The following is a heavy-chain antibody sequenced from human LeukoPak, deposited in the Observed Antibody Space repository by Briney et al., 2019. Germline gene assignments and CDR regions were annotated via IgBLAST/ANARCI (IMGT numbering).Heavy chain of an antibody. CDR1: GFTFSSYA. CDR3: AKPNNPRGLRSIDY. CDR2: ISGSGGST. J-gene: IGHJ4*02. Sequence: LPGGSLRLSCAASGFTFSSYAMSWVRQAPGKGLEWVSAISGSGGSTYYADSVKGRFTISRDNSKNTLYLQMNSLRAEDTAVYYCAKPNNPRGLRSIDYWGQGTLVTVSS. D-gene: IGHD5-12*01. V-gene: IGHV3-23*01.